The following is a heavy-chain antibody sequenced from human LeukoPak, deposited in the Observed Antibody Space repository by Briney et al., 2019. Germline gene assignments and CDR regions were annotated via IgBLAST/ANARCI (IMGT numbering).Heavy chain of an antibody. J-gene: IGHJ2*01. CDR2: INHSGST. CDR1: GGSFSGYY. Sequence: PSETLSLTCAVYGGSFSGYYWSWIRQPPGKGLEWIGEINHSGSTNYNPSLKSRVTISVDTSKNQFSLKLSSVTAADMAVYYCARGRGGIARKYDSSTTRYFDLWGRGTLVTVSS. V-gene: IGHV4-34*01. CDR3: ARGRGGIARKYDSSTTRYFDL. D-gene: IGHD3-22*01.